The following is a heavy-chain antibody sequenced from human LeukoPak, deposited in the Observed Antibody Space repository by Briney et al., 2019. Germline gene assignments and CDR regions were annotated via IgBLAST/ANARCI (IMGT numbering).Heavy chain of an antibody. CDR3: AGTSLMTTVTVFDY. D-gene: IGHD4-17*01. CDR1: GGSISSGGYY. Sequence: SETLSLTCTDSGGSISSGGYYWSWIRQRPGKGLEWIGYIYYSGSTYYNPSLKSRVTISVDTSKNQFSLKLSSVTAADTAVYYCAGTSLMTTVTVFDYWGQGTLVTVSS. V-gene: IGHV4-31*03. CDR2: IYYSGST. J-gene: IGHJ4*02.